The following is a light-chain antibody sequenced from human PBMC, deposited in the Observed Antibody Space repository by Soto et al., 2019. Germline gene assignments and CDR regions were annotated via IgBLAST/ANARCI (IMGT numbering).Light chain of an antibody. V-gene: IGKV4-1*01. Sequence: VMTQSPDSLAASLGERATINCKSSQSVLYSSNNKNYLAWYQQKPGQPPKLLIYWASTRESGVPDRFSGSGSGTDFTLTIVSLQAEDVAVYYCQQYYSLPLTFGGGTKVEIK. CDR1: QSVLYSSNNKNY. CDR3: QQYYSLPLT. J-gene: IGKJ4*01. CDR2: WAS.